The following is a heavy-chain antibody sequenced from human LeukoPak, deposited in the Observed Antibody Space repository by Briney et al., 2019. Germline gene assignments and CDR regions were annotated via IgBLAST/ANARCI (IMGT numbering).Heavy chain of an antibody. CDR3: ARGNDFWSGYYPQTTFDY. CDR2: IYHSGST. Sequence: SQTLSLTCTVSGGSLSSGGYYWSWLRQHPGTGLEWIGYIYHSGSTYYNPSLKSRVTISVDTSKNQFSLKLSSVTAADTAVYYCARGNDFWSGYYPQTTFDYWGQGTLVTVSS. CDR1: GGSLSSGGYY. D-gene: IGHD3-3*01. V-gene: IGHV4-31*03. J-gene: IGHJ4*02.